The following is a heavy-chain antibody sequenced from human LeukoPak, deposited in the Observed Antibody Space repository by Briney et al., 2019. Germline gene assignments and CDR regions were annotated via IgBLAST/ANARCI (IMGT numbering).Heavy chain of an antibody. CDR1: GFTFSSYS. Sequence: GSLILSCAASGFTFSSYSMNWVRQAPGKGLERVSSISSSSSYIYYADSVKGRFTISRDNAKNSLYLQMNSLRAEDTAVYYCARGWAPTYYDFWSGYYTHYFDYWGQGTLVTVSS. J-gene: IGHJ4*02. V-gene: IGHV3-21*01. CDR3: ARGWAPTYYDFWSGYYTHYFDY. D-gene: IGHD3-3*01. CDR2: ISSSSSYI.